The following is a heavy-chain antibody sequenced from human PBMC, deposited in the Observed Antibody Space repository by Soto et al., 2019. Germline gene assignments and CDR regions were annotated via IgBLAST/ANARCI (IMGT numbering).Heavy chain of an antibody. Sequence: SVKVSCKASGFTFTSSAVQWVRQARGQRLEWIGWIVVGSGNTNYAQKFQERVTITRDMSTSTAYMELSSLRSEDTAVYYCAAVLYSYGLRDDAFDFCCQAIIVTVS. CDR1: GFTFTSSA. J-gene: IGHJ3*01. CDR3: AAVLYSYGLRDDAFDF. V-gene: IGHV1-58*01. CDR2: IVVGSGNT. D-gene: IGHD5-18*01.